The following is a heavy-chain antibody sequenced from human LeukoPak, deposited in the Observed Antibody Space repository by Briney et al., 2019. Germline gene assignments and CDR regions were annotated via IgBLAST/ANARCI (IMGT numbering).Heavy chain of an antibody. CDR3: ATDFYDST. D-gene: IGHD3-22*01. CDR1: GFTFSNAW. Sequence: GGSLRLSCATSGFTFSNAWMNWVRQAPGKGLEWVGRIRSSSDGGTIDYAAPVKGRFTLSRDDSKTTLYLQMNSLQTEDTAVYYCATDFYDSTWGQGTLVTVSS. J-gene: IGHJ5*02. CDR2: IRSSSDGGTI. V-gene: IGHV3-15*07.